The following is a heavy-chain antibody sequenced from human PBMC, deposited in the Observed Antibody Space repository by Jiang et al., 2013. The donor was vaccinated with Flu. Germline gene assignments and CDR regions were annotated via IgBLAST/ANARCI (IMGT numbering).Heavy chain of an antibody. CDR3: ARYGHPGDNISWKHHYYDMDV. V-gene: IGHV5-51*01. Sequence: GAEVKKPGESLKISCKGSGYSFDNYWIGWVRQMPGKGLEWMGIIFPGDSDTRYNPSFQGQVTISADKSINTAYVQWSSLKASDTAMYYCARYGHPGDNISWKHHYYDMDVWGQGTSVTVSS. CDR2: IFPGDSDT. D-gene: IGHD6-13*01. CDR1: GYSFDNYW. J-gene: IGHJ6*02.